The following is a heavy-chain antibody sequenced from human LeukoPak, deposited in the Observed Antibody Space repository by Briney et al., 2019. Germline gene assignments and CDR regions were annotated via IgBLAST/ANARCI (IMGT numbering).Heavy chain of an antibody. D-gene: IGHD5-12*01. V-gene: IGHV1-46*01. CDR3: ARDRPPWLSPFDY. J-gene: IGHJ4*02. CDR1: GYTFTSYY. CDR2: INPSGGST. Sequence: ASVKVSCKASGYTFTSYYMHWVRQSPGQGLEWVGIINPSGGSTSYAQKFQGRVTMTRDTSTSTVYMELSSLRSEDTAVYYCARDRPPWLSPFDYWGQGTLVTVSS.